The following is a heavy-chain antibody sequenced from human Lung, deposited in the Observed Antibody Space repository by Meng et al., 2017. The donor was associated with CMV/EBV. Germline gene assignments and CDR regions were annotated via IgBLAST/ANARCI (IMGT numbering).Heavy chain of an antibody. D-gene: IGHD3-22*01. Sequence: SETLSLXCSVSAGSISSYGSFWGWIRQPPGKGLEWIGMIYYSGGTHYNPSLKSRVIVSVDTSKKNFSLKLSSVTASDTAVYYCVRYYDRSGHHYFDYWGQGTXVTVSS. CDR3: VRYYDRSGHHYFDY. V-gene: IGHV4-39*02. CDR1: AGSISSYGSF. J-gene: IGHJ4*02. CDR2: IYYSGGT.